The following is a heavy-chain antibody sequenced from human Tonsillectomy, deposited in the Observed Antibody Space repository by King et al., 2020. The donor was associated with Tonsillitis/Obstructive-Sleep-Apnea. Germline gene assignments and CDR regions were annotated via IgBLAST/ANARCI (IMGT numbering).Heavy chain of an antibody. CDR1: GFTVSSND. V-gene: IGHV3-53*01. CDR3: ARFDCSSTSCYCDY. J-gene: IGHJ4*02. Sequence: VQLVESGGGLIQPGGSLRLSCAASGFTVSSNDMSWVRQAPGKGLVWVSVIYVCGSTYYADSVKGRFTISTDNSKNTLYLQMNSLRAEDTAVYYCARFDCSSTSCYCDYWGQGTLVTVSS. CDR2: IYVCGST. D-gene: IGHD2-2*01.